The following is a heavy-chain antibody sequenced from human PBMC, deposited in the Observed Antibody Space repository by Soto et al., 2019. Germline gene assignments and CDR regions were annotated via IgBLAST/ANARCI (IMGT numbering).Heavy chain of an antibody. J-gene: IGHJ4*02. CDR3: ARIMTTLDY. CDR2: IYWNDDK. D-gene: IGHD4-17*01. CDR1: GFSLSTSGVG. V-gene: IGHV2-5*01. Sequence: QITLKESGPTLVKPTQTLTLTCTFSGFSLSTSGVGVGWIRQPPGKALEWLALIYWNDDKRYSPSLKSRLTITKDTAKNQVVLTMTNMDPVDTATYYCARIMTTLDYWGQGTLVTVSS.